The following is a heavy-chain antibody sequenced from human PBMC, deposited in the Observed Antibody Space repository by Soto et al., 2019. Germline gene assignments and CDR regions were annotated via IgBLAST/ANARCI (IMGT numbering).Heavy chain of an antibody. CDR1: RFTFSNSD. V-gene: IGHV3-35*01. Sequence: HPGGSLRLSCAASRFTFSNSDVNWVHQAPGKGLEWVSGVSWNGSRPHYADSVKGRFIISRDNSRNTLYLQTNSLRAEDTAVYYCVRRYYDFWSGYYAFDIWGQGTMVT. J-gene: IGHJ3*02. D-gene: IGHD3-3*01. CDR3: VRRYYDFWSGYYAFDI. CDR2: VSWNGSRP.